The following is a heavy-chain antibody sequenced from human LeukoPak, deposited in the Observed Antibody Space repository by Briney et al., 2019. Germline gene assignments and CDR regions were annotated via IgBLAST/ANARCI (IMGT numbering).Heavy chain of an antibody. Sequence: SETLSLTCTVSGGSISSSSYYWGWIRQPPGKGLEWIGSIYYSGSTYYNPSLKSRVTISVDTSKNQFSLKLSSVAAADTAVYYCARDGDYGDYGGDAFDIWGQGTMVTVSS. V-gene: IGHV4-39*02. CDR2: IYYSGST. D-gene: IGHD4-17*01. CDR1: GGSISSSSYY. J-gene: IGHJ3*02. CDR3: ARDGDYGDYGGDAFDI.